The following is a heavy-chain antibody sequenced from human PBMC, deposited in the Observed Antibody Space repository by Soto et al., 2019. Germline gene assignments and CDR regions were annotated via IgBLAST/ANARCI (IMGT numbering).Heavy chain of an antibody. D-gene: IGHD6-19*01. V-gene: IGHV3-23*01. J-gene: IGHJ4*02. CDR2: ISHSGGST. CDR3: AKGFWAVAGTRYFDF. Sequence: EVQLLDSGGGLVQPGGSLRLSGAASGFTLSSYAMNWVGQAPGKGLEWVSGISHSGGSTYYADSVKGRFTISRDNSKNTLYLQMNSLRAEDTALYYCAKGFWAVAGTRYFDFWGQGTLVTVSS. CDR1: GFTLSSYA.